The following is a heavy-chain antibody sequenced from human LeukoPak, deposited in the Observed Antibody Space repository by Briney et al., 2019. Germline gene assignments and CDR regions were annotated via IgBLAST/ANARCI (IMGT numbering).Heavy chain of an antibody. CDR3: ARGGAYSYGYPLEY. Sequence: SETLSLTCTVSGGSISSSSYYWGWIRQPPGKGLEWIGSIYYSGSTYYNPSLKSRVTISVDTSKNQFSLKLSSVTAADTAVYYCARGGAYSYGYPLEYWGQGTLVTVSS. V-gene: IGHV4-39*07. J-gene: IGHJ4*02. D-gene: IGHD5-18*01. CDR2: IYYSGST. CDR1: GGSISSSSYY.